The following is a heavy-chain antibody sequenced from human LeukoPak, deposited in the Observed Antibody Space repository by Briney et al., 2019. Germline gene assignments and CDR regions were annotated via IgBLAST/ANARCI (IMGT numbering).Heavy chain of an antibody. Sequence: ASVKVSFKASGYTLTSFSISWVRQAPGHGLEWMGWISAYNGYIDYAQKLQGRVTMTTDTSTNTAYMELRSLRSDDTAVYYCVRGDCSGVSCYLPEYFRHWGQGTLVTVSS. CDR3: VRGDCSGVSCYLPEYFRH. J-gene: IGHJ1*01. CDR2: ISAYNGYI. D-gene: IGHD2-15*01. CDR1: GYTLTSFS. V-gene: IGHV1-18*01.